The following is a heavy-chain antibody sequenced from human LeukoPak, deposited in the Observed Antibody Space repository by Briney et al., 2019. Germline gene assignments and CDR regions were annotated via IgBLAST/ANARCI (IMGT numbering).Heavy chain of an antibody. V-gene: IGHV3-23*01. J-gene: IGHJ3*02. CDR3: AKAVGSSGYFSRDAFDI. D-gene: IGHD3-22*01. CDR1: GVTFSIYA. Sequence: GGSLTLSYAPSGVTFSIYAMSWVRQAPGKALEWVAVISGCGSGTYYAHSVRGRFTISRHNSKNTVYLQMNSLRGEDTDIYYCAKAVGSSGYFSRDAFDIWGQGTMVTVSS. CDR2: ISGCGSGT.